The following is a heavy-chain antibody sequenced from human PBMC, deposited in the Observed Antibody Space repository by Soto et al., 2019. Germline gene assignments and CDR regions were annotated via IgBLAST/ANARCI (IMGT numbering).Heavy chain of an antibody. Sequence: SEPLSLTCSVSGASFAGGSYYWSWVRQPPGKGLEWIGYIPSRGRPFYNPSLTSRGTISADTSKNQLSLQLTSVTAADTAVYYCARDTYSGYDFGLWGQGTLVTVSS. CDR2: IPSRGRP. CDR3: ARDTYSGYDFGL. V-gene: IGHV4-30-4*01. CDR1: GASFAGGSYY. D-gene: IGHD5-12*01. J-gene: IGHJ5*02.